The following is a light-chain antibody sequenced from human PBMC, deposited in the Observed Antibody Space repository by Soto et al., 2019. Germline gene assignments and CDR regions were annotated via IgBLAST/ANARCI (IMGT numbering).Light chain of an antibody. V-gene: IGLV2-14*01. CDR1: SGDIGSYNH. J-gene: IGLJ1*01. Sequence: SVLTQPASVSGSPGQSITISCTGTSGDIGSYNHVSWYQIHPGKAPKLIIYEVTSRPSGVSYRFSGSKSGNSASLTISGLQAEDEADYYCSSYASSSSYVFGGGTKVTVL. CDR3: SSYASSSSYV. CDR2: EVT.